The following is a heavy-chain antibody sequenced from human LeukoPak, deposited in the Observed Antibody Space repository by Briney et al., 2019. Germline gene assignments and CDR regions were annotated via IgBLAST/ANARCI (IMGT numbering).Heavy chain of an antibody. CDR1: GFTFSSYG. CDR3: ATNTDSSGYIVDY. CDR2: ISYDGSNK. Sequence: GGSLRLSCAASGFTFSSYGMHWVRPAPGRGLEWVAVISYDGSNKYYADSVKGRFTISRDNSKNTLYLQMNSLRAEDTAVYYCATNTDSSGYIVDYWGQGTLVTVSS. D-gene: IGHD3-22*01. V-gene: IGHV3-30*03. J-gene: IGHJ4*02.